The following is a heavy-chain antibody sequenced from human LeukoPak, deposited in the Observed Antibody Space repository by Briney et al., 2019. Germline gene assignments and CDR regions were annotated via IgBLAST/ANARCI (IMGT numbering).Heavy chain of an antibody. CDR3: GRGFVAAAGSRAFDI. J-gene: IGHJ3*02. CDR2: IYYSGST. D-gene: IGHD6-13*01. Sequence: PSETLSLTCTVSGGSISSYYWSWIRQPPGKGLEWIGYIYYSGSTNYNPSLKSRVTISVDTSKNQFSLKLSSVTAADTAVYYCGRGFVAAAGSRAFDIWGQGTMVTVSS. CDR1: GGSISSYY. V-gene: IGHV4-59*01.